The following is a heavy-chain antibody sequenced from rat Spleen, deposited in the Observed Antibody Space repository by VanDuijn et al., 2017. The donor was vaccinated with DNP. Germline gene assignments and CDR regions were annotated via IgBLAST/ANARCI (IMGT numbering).Heavy chain of an antibody. CDR1: RFTFNSYW. V-gene: IGHV5-31*01. CDR3: TRGANWEGNWFAF. D-gene: IGHD5-1*01. J-gene: IGHJ3*01. CDR2: ITPSGGNT. Sequence: EVQLVESGGDLVQPGRSLKLSCVASRFTFNSYWMAWIRQVPGKGLEWVAPITPSGGNTYFPDSVKGRFTISRDDAKSTLYLQMNSLMSGDTATYYCTRGANWEGNWFAFWGQGTLVTVSS.